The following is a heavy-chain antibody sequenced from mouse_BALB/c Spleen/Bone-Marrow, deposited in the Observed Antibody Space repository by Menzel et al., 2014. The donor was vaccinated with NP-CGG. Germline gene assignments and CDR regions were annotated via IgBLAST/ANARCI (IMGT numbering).Heavy chain of an antibody. CDR3: ARSGFDY. Sequence: QVQLKESGSVLVRPGASVKLSCKASGYTFTSSWMHWAKQRPGQGLEWIGEIHPNSGNTNCNEKFKGKATLTVDTSSSTAYVDLSSLTSEDSAVYYCARSGFDYWGQGTTLTVSS. CDR1: GYTFTSSW. V-gene: IGHV1S130*01. D-gene: IGHD4-1*01. CDR2: IHPNSGNT. J-gene: IGHJ2*01.